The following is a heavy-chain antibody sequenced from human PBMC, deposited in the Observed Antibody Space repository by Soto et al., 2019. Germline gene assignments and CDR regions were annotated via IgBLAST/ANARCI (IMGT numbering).Heavy chain of an antibody. J-gene: IGHJ4*02. D-gene: IGHD3-22*01. CDR3: ARAATRLPYDSSGYFDY. Sequence: GGSLRLSCAASGFTFSSYAMHWVRQAPGKGLEWVAVISYDGSNKYYADSVKGRFTISRDNSKNTLYLQMNSLRAEDTAVYYCARAATRLPYDSSGYFDYWGKGTLVTVSS. CDR2: ISYDGSNK. CDR1: GFTFSSYA. V-gene: IGHV3-30-3*01.